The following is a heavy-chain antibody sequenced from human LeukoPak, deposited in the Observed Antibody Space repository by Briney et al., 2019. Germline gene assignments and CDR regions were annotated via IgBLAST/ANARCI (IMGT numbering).Heavy chain of an antibody. D-gene: IGHD3-10*01. CDR3: ARDGLGEVWFGDLYGLEY. Sequence: SETLSLTCTVSGGSISSHYWSWIRQPAGKGLEWIGRIYTSGSPNYNPSLKSQVTMSVDTAKNHFSLKLNSVTAADTAVYYLARDGLGEVWFGDLYGLEYWGQGTLVTVSS. CDR1: GGSISSHY. CDR2: IYTSGSP. V-gene: IGHV4-4*07. J-gene: IGHJ4*02.